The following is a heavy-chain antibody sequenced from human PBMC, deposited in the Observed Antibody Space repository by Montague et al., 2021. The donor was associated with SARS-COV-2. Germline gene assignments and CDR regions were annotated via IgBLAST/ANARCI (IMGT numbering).Heavy chain of an antibody. CDR1: GGSFSGYY. V-gene: IGHV4-34*01. J-gene: IGHJ6*02. D-gene: IGHD2-2*01. Sequence: SETLSLTCAVYGGSFSGYYWSWIRQPPGKGLEWIGEISHSGSTKYNPSLKSRVTISIDTSKNQFSLKLSSVTAADTAVYYCARFAYRLRFLASYYGMDVWGQGTTVTVSS. CDR2: ISHSGST. CDR3: ARFAYRLRFLASYYGMDV.